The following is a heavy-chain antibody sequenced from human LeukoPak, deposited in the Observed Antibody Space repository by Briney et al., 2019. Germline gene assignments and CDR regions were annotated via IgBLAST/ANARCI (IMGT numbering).Heavy chain of an antibody. V-gene: IGHV1-46*01. CDR1: GYTFTSYY. CDR2: INPTSGST. D-gene: IGHD3-10*01. J-gene: IGHJ3*02. Sequence: ASVKVSCKASGYTFTSYYMHWVRQAPGQGLEWMGIINPTSGSTTYAQQLQGRVTMTRDVSTNTVYMELSSLRSEDTAVYFCARDLNPQNFGMRAFDIWGQGTMVTASS. CDR3: ARDLNPQNFGMRAFDI.